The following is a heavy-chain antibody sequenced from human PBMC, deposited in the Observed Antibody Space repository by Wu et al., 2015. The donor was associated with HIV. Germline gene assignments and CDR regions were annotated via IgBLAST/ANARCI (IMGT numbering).Heavy chain of an antibody. V-gene: IGHV1-18*01. CDR3: ARLLGYCSSTSCSLDY. CDR2: ISAYNGNT. J-gene: IGHJ4*02. D-gene: IGHD2-2*01. Sequence: QVQLVQSGAEVKKPGASVKVSCKASGYTFTSYGISWVRQAPGQGLEWMGWISAYNGNTNYAQKLQGRVTMTTDTSTSTAYMELSRLRSDDTAVYYCARLLGYCSSTSCSLDYWGQGTLVTVSS. CDR1: GYTFTSYG.